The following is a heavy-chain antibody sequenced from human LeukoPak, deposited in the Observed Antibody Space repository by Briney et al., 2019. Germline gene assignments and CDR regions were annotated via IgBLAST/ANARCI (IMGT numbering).Heavy chain of an antibody. CDR1: GYTFTSYY. J-gene: IGHJ6*02. V-gene: IGHV1-46*01. CDR3: ARGAGPRGMDV. Sequence: ASVTVSCKASGYTFTSYYMHWVRQAPGQGLEWVGIINPSGGSTSYAQKFQGRVTMTRDTSTSTVYMELSSLRSEDTAVYYCARGAGPRGMDVWGQGTTVTVSS. CDR2: INPSGGST.